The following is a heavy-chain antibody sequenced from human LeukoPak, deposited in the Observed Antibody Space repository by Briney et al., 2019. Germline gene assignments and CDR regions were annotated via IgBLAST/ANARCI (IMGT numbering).Heavy chain of an antibody. CDR3: ARGLYYYDSSGYLASGHTMDV. J-gene: IGHJ6*03. D-gene: IGHD3-22*01. Sequence: GASVKVSCKASGGTFSSYAISWVRQAPGQGLEWMGGIIPIFGTANYAQEFQGRVTITRDTSASTAYMELSSLRSEDMAVYYCARGLYYYDSSGYLASGHTMDVWGKGTTVTVSS. CDR2: IIPIFGTA. V-gene: IGHV1-69*05. CDR1: GGTFSSYA.